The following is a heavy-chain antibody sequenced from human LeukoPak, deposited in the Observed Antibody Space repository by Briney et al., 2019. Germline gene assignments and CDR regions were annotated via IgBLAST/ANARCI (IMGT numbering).Heavy chain of an antibody. CDR2: ISSSGSTI. J-gene: IGHJ6*03. D-gene: IGHD2-2*01. CDR1: GFTFGDYY. Sequence: PGGSLRLSCAASGFTFGDYYMSWIRQAPGKGLEWVSYISSSGSTIYYADSVKGRFTISRDNAKNSLYLQMNSLRAEDTAVYYCARETTLGYCSSTSCYRHYYYMDVWGKGTTVTVSS. CDR3: ARETTLGYCSSTSCYRHYYYMDV. V-gene: IGHV3-11*04.